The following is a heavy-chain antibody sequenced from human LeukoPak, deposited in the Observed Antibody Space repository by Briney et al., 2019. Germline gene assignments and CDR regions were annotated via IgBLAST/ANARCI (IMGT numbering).Heavy chain of an antibody. J-gene: IGHJ4*02. CDR1: GGTFMRHS. D-gene: IGHD3-3*01. Sequence: SVKVSCKASGGTFMRHSISWVRQAPGQGLEWMGGIIPIFGTANYAQKFQGRVTITTDESTSTAYMELSSLRSEDTAVYYCASGRGDFGVVNFDYWGQGTLVTVSS. CDR3: ASGRGDFGVVNFDY. CDR2: IIPIFGTA. V-gene: IGHV1-69*05.